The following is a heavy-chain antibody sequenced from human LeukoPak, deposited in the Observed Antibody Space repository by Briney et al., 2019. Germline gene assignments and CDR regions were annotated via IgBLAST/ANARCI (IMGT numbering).Heavy chain of an antibody. CDR1: GGSFSGYY. Sequence: SETLSLTCAVYGGSFSGYYWSWIRQPPGKGLEWIGEINHSESTNYNPSLKSRVTISVDTSKNQFSLKLSSVTAADTAVYYCARASGSYYSRFDCWGQGTLVTVSS. CDR3: ARASGSYYSRFDC. V-gene: IGHV4-34*01. D-gene: IGHD1-26*01. CDR2: INHSEST. J-gene: IGHJ4*02.